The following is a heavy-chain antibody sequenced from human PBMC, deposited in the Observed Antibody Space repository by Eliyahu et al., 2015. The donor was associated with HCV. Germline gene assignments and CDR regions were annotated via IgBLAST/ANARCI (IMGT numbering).Heavy chain of an antibody. Sequence: QVQLQESGPGLVKPSETLSLTCXVSXXSITTYYWXWLRXPPGKGLEWIGYIXYSGSTNHHPSPKSRVTMSVDTSKNQFSLSLTSVTAADTAVYYCASGGGGIAVAGTGGWFDPWGQGTLVTVSS. D-gene: IGHD6-19*01. J-gene: IGHJ5*02. V-gene: IGHV4-59*01. CDR1: XXSITTYY. CDR2: IXYSGST. CDR3: ASGGGGIAVAGTGGWFDP.